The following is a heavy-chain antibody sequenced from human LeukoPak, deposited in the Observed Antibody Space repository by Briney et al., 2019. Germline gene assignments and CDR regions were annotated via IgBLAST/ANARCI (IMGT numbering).Heavy chain of an antibody. Sequence: PSETLSLTCTVSGGSISSSSYYMSWVRQAPGKGLEWVSVIYSGGSTYYADSVKGRFTISRDNSKNTLCLQMNSLRAEDTAVYYCARGTPFSPGYSSSWYYYYYMDVWGKGTTVTISS. CDR3: ARGTPFSPGYSSSWYYYYYMDV. CDR2: IYSGGST. J-gene: IGHJ6*03. V-gene: IGHV3-66*01. CDR1: GGSISSSSYY. D-gene: IGHD6-13*01.